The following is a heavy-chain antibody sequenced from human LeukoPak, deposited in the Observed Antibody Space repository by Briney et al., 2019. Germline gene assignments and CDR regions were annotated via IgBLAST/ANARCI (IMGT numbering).Heavy chain of an antibody. CDR2: IYYSGST. J-gene: IGHJ3*02. Sequence: SETLSLTCTVSGGSISSSSYYWGWIRQPPGKGLECIGSIYYSGSTYYNPSLKSRVTISVDTSKNQFSLKLSSVTAADTAVYYCARHYGDYVDAFDIWGQGTMVTVSS. V-gene: IGHV4-39*01. D-gene: IGHD4-17*01. CDR1: GGSISSSSYY. CDR3: ARHYGDYVDAFDI.